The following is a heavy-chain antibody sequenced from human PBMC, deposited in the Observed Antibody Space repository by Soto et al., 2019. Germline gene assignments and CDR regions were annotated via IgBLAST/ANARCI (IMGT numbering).Heavy chain of an antibody. Sequence: GGSLRLSCAASGFTFSSYWMHWVRQAPGKGLVWVSRINSDGSSTSYADSVKGRFTISRDNAKNTLYLQMNSLRAEDTAVYYCAREGIARAYSSSWDYYYYMDVWGKGTTVTVSS. J-gene: IGHJ6*03. CDR3: AREGIARAYSSSWDYYYYMDV. CDR2: INSDGSST. V-gene: IGHV3-74*01. CDR1: GFTFSSYW. D-gene: IGHD6-13*01.